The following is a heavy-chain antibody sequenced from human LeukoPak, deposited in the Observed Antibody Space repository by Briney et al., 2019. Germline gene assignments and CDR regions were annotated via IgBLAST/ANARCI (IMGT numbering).Heavy chain of an antibody. J-gene: IGHJ4*02. Sequence: SETLSLTCAVYGGSFSGYYWSWIRQPPGKGLEWIGEINHSGSTNYNPSLKSRVTISVDTSKNQFSLKLSSVIAADTAVYYCASAQGGYSGYDNDYWGQGTLVTVSS. CDR3: ASAQGGYSGYDNDY. CDR2: INHSGST. CDR1: GGSFSGYY. V-gene: IGHV4-34*01. D-gene: IGHD5-12*01.